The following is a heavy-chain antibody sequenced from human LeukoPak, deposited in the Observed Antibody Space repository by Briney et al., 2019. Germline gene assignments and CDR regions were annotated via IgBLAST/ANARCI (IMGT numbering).Heavy chain of an antibody. Sequence: PGGSLRLSCAASGFTFSSYAMSWVRQAPGKGLEWVSAISGSGGSTYYADSVKGRFTISRDNSKNTLYLQMNSLRAEDTAVYYCAKDHLAGVPAAIDFDYWGQGTLVTVSS. D-gene: IGHD2-2*02. CDR3: AKDHLAGVPAAIDFDY. CDR1: GFTFSSYA. V-gene: IGHV3-23*01. J-gene: IGHJ4*02. CDR2: ISGSGGST.